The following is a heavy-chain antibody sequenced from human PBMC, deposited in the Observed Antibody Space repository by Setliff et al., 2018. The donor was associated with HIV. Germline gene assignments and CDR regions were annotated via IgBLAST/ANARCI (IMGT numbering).Heavy chain of an antibody. J-gene: IGHJ5*02. D-gene: IGHD1-1*01. CDR3: ARDAGTGGPGRWVDP. V-gene: IGHV1-69*13. CDR1: GGTFSNYA. Sequence: GASVKVSCKASGGTFSNYAISWVRQAPGQGLEWMGGIIPIFGSTKYAQKFQGRVTITADESTSTADMELRSLKYDDTAVYYCARDAGTGGPGRWVDPWGQGTMVTVSS. CDR2: IIPIFGST.